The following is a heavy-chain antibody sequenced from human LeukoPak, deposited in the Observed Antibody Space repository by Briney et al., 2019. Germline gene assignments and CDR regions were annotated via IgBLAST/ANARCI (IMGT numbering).Heavy chain of an antibody. CDR1: GFTFSKAW. CDR2: IKSKTNGGTT. V-gene: IGHV3-15*01. Sequence: GSLRLSCAASGFTFSKAWMSWVRPAPGKGLEWVGRIKSKTNGGTTDSAAPVKGRFTISRDDSKNTLYLQMISLKIEDTAVYYCVTEGYIYGYHSLDTWGRGTMVTVSS. CDR3: VTEGYIYGYHSLDT. J-gene: IGHJ3*02. D-gene: IGHD5-18*01.